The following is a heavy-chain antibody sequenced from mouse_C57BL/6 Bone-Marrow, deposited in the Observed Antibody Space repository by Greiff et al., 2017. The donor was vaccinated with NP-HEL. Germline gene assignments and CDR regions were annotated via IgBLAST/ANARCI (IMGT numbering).Heavy chain of an antibody. CDR1: GFAFLLTC. CDR3: ARGYYYLDAMDY. D-gene: IGHD1-1*01. V-gene: IGHV5-4*03. Sequence: EVKVVESGGGLVNPGGERNGGGGVSGFAFLLTCPSFFLPTPSNILEWVATISDFFSYSYYPDNVKGRFTISRDNAKNNLYLQMSHLKSEDTAMYYCARGYYYLDAMDYWGQGTSVTVSS. J-gene: IGHJ4*01. CDR2: ISDFFSYS.